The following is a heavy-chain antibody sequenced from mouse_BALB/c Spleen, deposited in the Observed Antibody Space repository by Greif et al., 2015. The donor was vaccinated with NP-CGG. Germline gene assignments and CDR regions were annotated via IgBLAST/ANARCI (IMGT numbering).Heavy chain of an antibody. Sequence: DLVKPGASVKLSCKASGYTFTSYWINWIKQRPGQGLEWVGRIAPGSGSTYYNEMFKGKATLTVDTSSSTAYIQLSSLSSEDSAVYFCARGATMITTKGFAYWGQGTLVTVSA. J-gene: IGHJ3*01. CDR3: ARGATMITTKGFAY. V-gene: IGHV1S41*01. CDR2: IAPGSGST. CDR1: GYTFTSYW. D-gene: IGHD2-4*01.